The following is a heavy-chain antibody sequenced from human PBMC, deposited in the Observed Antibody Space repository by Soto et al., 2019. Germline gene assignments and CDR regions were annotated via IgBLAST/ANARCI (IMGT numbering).Heavy chain of an antibody. CDR3: ARERITPLFY. CDR1: GAKFTSNT. D-gene: IGHD1-20*01. V-gene: IGHV1-69*08. Sequence: QVQLVQSGAEVKKPGSSVKVSCKASGAKFTSNTFSWVRQAPGQGLEWMGRVIPILGVAHYAQKFQGRVTITAAMSTNTTYLERSSLTSGDPAIYFCARERITPLFYWGQGPHITVSS. J-gene: IGHJ4*02. CDR2: VIPILGVA.